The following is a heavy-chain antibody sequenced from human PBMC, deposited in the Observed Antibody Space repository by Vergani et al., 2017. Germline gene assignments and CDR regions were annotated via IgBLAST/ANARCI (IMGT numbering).Heavy chain of an antibody. CDR2: ISAYNGNT. CDR1: GYTFTSYY. Sequence: QVQLVQSGAEVKKPGASVKVSCKASGYTFTSYYMHWVRQAPGQGLEWMGWISAYNGNTNYAQKLQRRVTMTTDTSTSTAYMELRSLRSDDTAVYYCARGEGRGYSYGWANYWGQGTLVTVSS. J-gene: IGHJ4*02. CDR3: ARGEGRGYSYGWANY. V-gene: IGHV1-18*04. D-gene: IGHD5-18*01.